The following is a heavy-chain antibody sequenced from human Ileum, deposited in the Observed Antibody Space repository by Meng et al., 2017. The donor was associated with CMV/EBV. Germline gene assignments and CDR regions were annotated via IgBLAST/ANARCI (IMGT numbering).Heavy chain of an antibody. V-gene: IGHV4-59*01. CDR1: GGSISSYY. CDR3: ARARKTLIAARVTAFDI. D-gene: IGHD6-6*01. CDR2: IYYSGST. Sequence: SETLSLTCTVSGGSISSYYWSWIRQPPGKGLEWIGYIYYSGSTNYNPSLKSRVTISVDTSKNQFSLKLSSVTAADTAVYYCARARKTLIAARVTAFDIWGQGTMVTVSS. J-gene: IGHJ3*02.